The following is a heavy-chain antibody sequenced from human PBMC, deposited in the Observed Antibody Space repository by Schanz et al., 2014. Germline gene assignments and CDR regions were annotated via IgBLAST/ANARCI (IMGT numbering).Heavy chain of an antibody. V-gene: IGHV3-11*05. J-gene: IGHJ4*02. CDR1: GFTFSDYY. CDR3: AKDPSHGDYDYYFDY. D-gene: IGHD3-22*01. CDR2: ISGTTTYT. Sequence: QVQLVESGGGLVKPGGSLRLSCAASGFTFSDYYMSWIRQAPGKGLEWVSYISGTTTYTNYADSVKGRFTVFRDNSKRTLYLEINDPRAEDTAVYYCAKDPSHGDYDYYFDYWGQGTLVTVSS.